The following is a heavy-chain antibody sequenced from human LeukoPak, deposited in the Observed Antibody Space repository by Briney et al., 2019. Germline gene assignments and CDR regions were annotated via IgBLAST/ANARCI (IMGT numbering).Heavy chain of an antibody. J-gene: IGHJ5*02. CDR1: GFTFNNAW. V-gene: IGHV3-15*01. CDR3: TREIRSSGWQDWFDP. Sequence: GGSLRLSCTASGFTFNNAWMSWVRQAPEKGLEWVGRVKSKTDGGTTDYAAHVKGRFTISRDDSKNTLYLQMNSLKTEDTAVYYCTREIRSSGWQDWFDPWGQGTLVTVSS. D-gene: IGHD6-19*01. CDR2: VKSKTDGGTT.